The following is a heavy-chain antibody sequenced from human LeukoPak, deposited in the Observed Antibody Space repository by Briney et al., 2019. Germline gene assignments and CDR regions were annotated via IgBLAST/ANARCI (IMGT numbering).Heavy chain of an antibody. J-gene: IGHJ4*02. D-gene: IGHD2-2*02. CDR2: IYDSGST. CDR3: ARVVGRYCSSTSCYIDY. V-gene: IGHV4-59*02. CDR1: GGSVTTYY. Sequence: KSSETLSLTCTVSGGSVTTYYWSWIRQPPGKGLEWIWYIYDSGSTNYNPSLKSRVTISEDTSKRQFSLKLRSVTAADTAVYYCARVVGRYCSSTSCYIDYWGQGTLVTVSS.